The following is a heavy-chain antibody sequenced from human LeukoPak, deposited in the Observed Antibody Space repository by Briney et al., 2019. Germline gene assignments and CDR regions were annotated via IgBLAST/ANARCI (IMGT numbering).Heavy chain of an antibody. CDR1: GFTFSSYA. V-gene: IGHV3-23*01. CDR3: AKDPYIVSSTSQNWFDP. CDR2: ISGSGGST. J-gene: IGHJ5*02. Sequence: GGSLRLSCAASGFTFSSYAMSWVRQAPGKGLEWASAISGSGGSTYYADSVKGRFTISRDNSKNTLYLQMNSLRAEDTAVYYCAKDPYIVSSTSQNWFDPWGQGTLVTVSS. D-gene: IGHD2-2*01.